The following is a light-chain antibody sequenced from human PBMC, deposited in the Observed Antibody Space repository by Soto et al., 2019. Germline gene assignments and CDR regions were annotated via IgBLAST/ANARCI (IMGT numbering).Light chain of an antibody. CDR3: PQYNNWPLT. CDR1: QSVSSN. CDR2: GAS. J-gene: IGKJ4*01. V-gene: IGKV3-15*01. Sequence: EIVMTQSPATLSVSPGERATLSCRASQSVSSNLAWYQQKPGQAPRLLIYGASTRATGIPARFSGSGSGTEFTLNISSLQSEDFAVYYCPQYNNWPLTFGGGTKVEIK.